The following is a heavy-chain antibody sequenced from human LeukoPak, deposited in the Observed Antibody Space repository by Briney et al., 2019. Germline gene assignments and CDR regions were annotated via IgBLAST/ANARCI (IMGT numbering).Heavy chain of an antibody. V-gene: IGHV3-7*01. CDR1: GFTFTSYW. D-gene: IGHD3-10*01. CDR2: IKQDGSEK. Sequence: GGSLRLSCAASGFTFTSYWMSWVRQAPGKGLEWVANIKQDGSEKHYVDSVKGRFTISRDNANNSLFLQMDSLRVEDTAFYYWAREVYFGSGSPAYWGQGTLVTVSS. CDR3: AREVYFGSGSPAY. J-gene: IGHJ4*02.